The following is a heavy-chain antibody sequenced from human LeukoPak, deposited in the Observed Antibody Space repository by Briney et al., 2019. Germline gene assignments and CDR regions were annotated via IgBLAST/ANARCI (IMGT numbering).Heavy chain of an antibody. V-gene: IGHV3-33*01. CDR1: GFTFSSYG. CDR2: IWYDGSNK. D-gene: IGHD6-13*01. J-gene: IGHJ6*02. CDR3: ARDSRGYSSSWYGYYYYGMDV. Sequence: PGRSLRLSCAASGFTFSSYGMHWVRQAPGKGLEWVAVIWYDGSNKYYADSVKGRFTISRDNAKNSLYLQMNSLRDEDTAVYYCARDSRGYSSSWYGYYYYGMDVWGQGTTVTVSS.